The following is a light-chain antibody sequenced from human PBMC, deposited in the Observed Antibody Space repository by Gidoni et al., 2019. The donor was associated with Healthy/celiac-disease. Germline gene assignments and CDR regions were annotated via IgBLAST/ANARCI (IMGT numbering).Light chain of an antibody. J-gene: IGKJ1*01. CDR2: AAS. CDR1: QGISRY. CDR3: QQYYSYPVT. V-gene: IGKV1-8*01. Sequence: AIRITQSPSSLSASTGDRVTITCRASQGISRYLAWYQQKPGKAPKLLIYAASTLQSGVPSRFSGSGSGTDFTLTISCLQSEDFATYYCQQYYSYPVTFGQGTKVEIK.